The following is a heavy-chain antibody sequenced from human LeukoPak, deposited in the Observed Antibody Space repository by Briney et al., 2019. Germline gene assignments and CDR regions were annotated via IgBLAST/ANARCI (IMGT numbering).Heavy chain of an antibody. Sequence: NPSETLSLTCAVSTDSFSSHYWTWIRQPPGKGLEWIGYISYIGSTNYNPSLKSRVTISIDTSKNQFSLKLSSVTAADTAVYYCARDLVTVTKGFDIWGQGTMVSASS. V-gene: IGHV4-59*11. CDR2: ISYIGST. CDR1: TDSFSSHY. CDR3: ARDLVTVTKGFDI. J-gene: IGHJ3*02. D-gene: IGHD4-17*01.